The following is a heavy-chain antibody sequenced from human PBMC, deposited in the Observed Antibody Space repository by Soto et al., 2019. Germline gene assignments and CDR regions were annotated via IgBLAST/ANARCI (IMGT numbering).Heavy chain of an antibody. CDR3: ATDSAGRGPFDP. D-gene: IGHD3-10*01. J-gene: IGHJ5*02. V-gene: IGHV4-59*13. Sequence: SETLSLTCTISGGSFGTNYWSWIRQAPGKGLEWIGYTYHTGSTKYNPSLKSRATISVDTSKNQFSLTLNSAAAADTAVYYCATDSAGRGPFDPWGQGSLVTVSS. CDR1: GGSFGTNY. CDR2: TYHTGST.